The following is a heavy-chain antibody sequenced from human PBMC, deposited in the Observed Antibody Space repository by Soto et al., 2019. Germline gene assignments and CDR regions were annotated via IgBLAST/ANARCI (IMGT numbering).Heavy chain of an antibody. J-gene: IGHJ6*02. CDR1: GGSISSGDYY. V-gene: IGHV4-30-4*01. CDR3: AREGRSGRITYYYYGMDV. D-gene: IGHD3-10*01. Sequence: QVQLQESGPGLVKPSQTLSLTCTVSGGSISSGDYYWSWIRQPPGKGLEWIGYIYYSGSTYYKPSLKSRVTISVDTSKNQYSLKMSSVTAADTAVYFCAREGRSGRITYYYYGMDVWGQGTTVTVSS. CDR2: IYYSGST.